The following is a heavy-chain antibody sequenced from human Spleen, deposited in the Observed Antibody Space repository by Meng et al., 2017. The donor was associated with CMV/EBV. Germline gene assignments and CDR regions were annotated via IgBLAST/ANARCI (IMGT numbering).Heavy chain of an antibody. CDR3: ARRIIATAGAENFDY. J-gene: IGHJ4*02. V-gene: IGHV4-39*01. CDR1: GVSISSSNYF. Sequence: SETLSLTSTVSGVSISSSNYFWGWIRQPPGKGLEWIGHIYYSGSTYYNPSLRSRVTISVDASKNQFSLKLSSVTTADTAVYYCARRIIATAGAENFDYWGQGTLVTVSS. CDR2: IYYSGST. D-gene: IGHD6-13*01.